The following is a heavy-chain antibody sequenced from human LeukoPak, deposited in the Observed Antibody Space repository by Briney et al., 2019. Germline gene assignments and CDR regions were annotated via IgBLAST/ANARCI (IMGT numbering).Heavy chain of an antibody. Sequence: GGSLRLSCAASGFTFSSYWMSWVRQAPGKGLEWVANIKQDGSEKYYVDSVKGRFTISRDNAKNSLYLQMNSLRAEDTAVYYCARDPSWGDNWFDPWGQGTLVTVSS. CDR1: GFTFSSYW. CDR2: IKQDGSEK. V-gene: IGHV3-7*01. J-gene: IGHJ5*02. D-gene: IGHD3-16*01. CDR3: ARDPSWGDNWFDP.